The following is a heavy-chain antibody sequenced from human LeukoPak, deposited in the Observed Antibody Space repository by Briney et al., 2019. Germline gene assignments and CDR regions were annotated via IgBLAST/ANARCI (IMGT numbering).Heavy chain of an antibody. CDR2: IYHSGST. V-gene: IGHV4-30-2*01. J-gene: IGHJ5*02. D-gene: IGHD6-19*01. Sequence: TLSLTCAVSGGSISSGGYSWSWIRQPPGKGLEWIGYIYHSGSTYYNPPLKSRVTISVDRSKNQFSLKLSSVTAADTAVYYCARGSTVAGRGLAGPYNWFDPWGQGTLVTVSS. CDR1: GGSISSGGYS. CDR3: ARGSTVAGRGLAGPYNWFDP.